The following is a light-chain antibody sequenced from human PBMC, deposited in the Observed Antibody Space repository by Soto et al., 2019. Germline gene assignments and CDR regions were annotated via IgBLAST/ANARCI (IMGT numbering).Light chain of an antibody. CDR3: CSYAGSDNWV. V-gene: IGLV2-11*01. CDR2: DVN. J-gene: IGLJ7*01. Sequence: QSALTQSRSVSGSPGQSVTISCTGTSSDVGGYKYVSWYQQHPGKAPQLMIYDVNKRPSGVPDRFSGSKSGNTASLTISGLQAEDEADYYCCSYAGSDNWVFGGGTQLTVL. CDR1: SSDVGGYKY.